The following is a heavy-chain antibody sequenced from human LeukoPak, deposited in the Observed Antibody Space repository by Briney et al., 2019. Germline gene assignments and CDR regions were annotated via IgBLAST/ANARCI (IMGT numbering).Heavy chain of an antibody. CDR1: GFHLSNNY. J-gene: IGHJ4*02. CDR3: AGDLGYNYGLDY. V-gene: IGHV3-53*01. CDR2: IYSGGIT. Sequence: GGSLRLSCAASGFHLSNNYMSWVRQAPGKGLECVSVIYSGGITYYADSVKGRFIISRDSSKDTLYLQMNSLRAEDTAVYYCAGDLGYNYGLDYWGQGALVTVSS. D-gene: IGHD5-18*01.